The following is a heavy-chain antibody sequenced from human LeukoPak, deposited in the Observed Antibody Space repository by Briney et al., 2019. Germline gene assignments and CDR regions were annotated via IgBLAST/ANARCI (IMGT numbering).Heavy chain of an antibody. V-gene: IGHV1-46*01. J-gene: IGHJ6*02. Sequence: GASVKVSCKASGYTFTSYYMHWVRQAPGQGLEWMGIINPSGGSTSYAQKFQGRVTMTRDTSTSTVYMELSSLRSEDTAVYYRARAMVRGVTGPYYYYYGMDVWGQGTTVTVSS. CDR2: INPSGGST. CDR3: ARAMVRGVTGPYYYYYGMDV. CDR1: GYTFTSYY. D-gene: IGHD3-10*01.